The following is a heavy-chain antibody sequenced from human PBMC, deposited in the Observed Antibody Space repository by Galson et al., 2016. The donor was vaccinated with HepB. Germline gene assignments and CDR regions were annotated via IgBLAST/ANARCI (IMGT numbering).Heavy chain of an antibody. Sequence: SLRLSCAASGFSFSGYGMHWVRQAPGKGLEWVAIIWYDGNNKYYGDSVKGRFTISRDNSKNTVYLQMNSLRAEDTAVYYCARDHHYYEGIGFLSMAPRGHGMDVWGQGTTVTVSS. J-gene: IGHJ6*02. V-gene: IGHV3-33*01. D-gene: IGHD3-16*01. CDR1: GFSFSGYG. CDR2: IWYDGNNK. CDR3: ARDHHYYEGIGFLSMAPRGHGMDV.